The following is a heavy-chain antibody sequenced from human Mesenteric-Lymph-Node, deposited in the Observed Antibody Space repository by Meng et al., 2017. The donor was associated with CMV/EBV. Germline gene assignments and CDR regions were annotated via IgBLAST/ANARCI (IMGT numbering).Heavy chain of an antibody. J-gene: IGHJ6*02. CDR3: ARRRPYYYYYGMDV. D-gene: IGHD6-25*01. CDR2: INHSGST. CDR1: GGSFSGYY. Sequence: SETLSLTCAVYGGSFSGYYWSWIRQPPGKGLEWLGEINHSGSTNYNPSLKSRVTISVDTSKNQFSLKLSSVTAADTAVYYCARRRPYYYYYGMDVWGQGTTVTVSS. V-gene: IGHV4-34*01.